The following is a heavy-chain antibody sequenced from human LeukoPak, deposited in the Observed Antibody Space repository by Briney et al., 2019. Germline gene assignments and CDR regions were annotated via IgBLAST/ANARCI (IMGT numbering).Heavy chain of an antibody. CDR2: INHSGST. CDR3: AAADPGRYFDY. Sequence: SETLSLTCAVYGGSFSGYYWSWIRQPPGKGLEWIGEINHSGSTNYNPSLKSRVTISVDTSKNQFSLKLSSVTAADTAVYYCAAADPGRYFDYWGQGTLVTVSS. V-gene: IGHV4-34*01. D-gene: IGHD6-13*01. CDR1: GGSFSGYY. J-gene: IGHJ4*02.